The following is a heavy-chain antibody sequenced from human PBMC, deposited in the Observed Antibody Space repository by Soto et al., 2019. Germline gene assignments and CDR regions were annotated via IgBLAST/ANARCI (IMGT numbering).Heavy chain of an antibody. CDR1: GGSFSGYY. CDR2: INHSGST. D-gene: IGHD6-13*01. V-gene: IGHV4-34*01. Sequence: SETLSLTCAVYGGSFSGYYWSWIRQPPGKGLEWIGEINHSGSTNYNPSLKSRVTISEDTSKSQFSLKVNSMTAADTAVYYCARYRREAVAGYTLDNWGQGILVTVSS. CDR3: ARYRREAVAGYTLDN. J-gene: IGHJ4*02.